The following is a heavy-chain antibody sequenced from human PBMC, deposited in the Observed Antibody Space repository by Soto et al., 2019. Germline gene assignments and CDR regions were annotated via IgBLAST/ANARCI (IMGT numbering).Heavy chain of an antibody. J-gene: IGHJ4*02. D-gene: IGHD3-22*01. Sequence: QVQLVESGGGVVQPGRSLRLSCAASGFTFSSYGMHWVRQAPGKGLEWVAVIWYDGSNKYYADSVKGRFTISRDNSKNTLYLQMNSLRAEDTAVYYCARDRGRHYYDSSGYFFDYWGQGTLVTVSS. CDR2: IWYDGSNK. CDR3: ARDRGRHYYDSSGYFFDY. CDR1: GFTFSSYG. V-gene: IGHV3-33*01.